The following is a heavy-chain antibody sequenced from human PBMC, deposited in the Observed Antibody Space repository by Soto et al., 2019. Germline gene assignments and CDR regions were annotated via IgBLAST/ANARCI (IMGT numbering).Heavy chain of an antibody. CDR2: IEGDGGST. J-gene: IGHJ3*02. V-gene: IGHV3-74*01. CDR3: VRTRTGPDPFDM. Sequence: PGGSLRLSCEASGFTFSSYWMHWVRQAPGKGLVWVSRIEGDGGSTTYADSVKGRFTISRDNAKNTLYLQMNSLRAEDMAIYYCVRTRTGPDPFDMWGRGTMVTVSS. CDR1: GFTFSSYW.